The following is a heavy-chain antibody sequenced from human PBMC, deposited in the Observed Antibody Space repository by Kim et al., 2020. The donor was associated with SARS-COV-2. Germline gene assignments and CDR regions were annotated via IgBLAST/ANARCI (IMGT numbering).Heavy chain of an antibody. CDR2: ISHSGST. J-gene: IGHJ5*02. CDR1: GGSFSGYY. D-gene: IGHD4-17*01. CDR3: ARGYGWRNWFDP. Sequence: SETLSLTCAVYGGSFSGYYWSWIRQPPGKGLEWIGEISHSGSTNYNPSLKSRVTISVDTSKNQFSLKLSSVTAADTAVYYCARGYGWRNWFDPWGQGTLFTVSS. V-gene: IGHV4-34*01.